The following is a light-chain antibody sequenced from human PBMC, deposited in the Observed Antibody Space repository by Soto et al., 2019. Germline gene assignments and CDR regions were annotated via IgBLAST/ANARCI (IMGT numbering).Light chain of an antibody. CDR2: DAS. J-gene: IGKJ1*01. CDR3: QQSDNSPGT. V-gene: IGKV3-20*01. Sequence: EIVWPQSPCALSLSPWERATLSCMASQRVRSSYLAWYQQKPGQAPRLLIYDASNRATGIPARFSGGGSGTDFTLTISRLEPEDFAMYYCQQSDNSPGTVGRGTKVDIK. CDR1: QRVRSSY.